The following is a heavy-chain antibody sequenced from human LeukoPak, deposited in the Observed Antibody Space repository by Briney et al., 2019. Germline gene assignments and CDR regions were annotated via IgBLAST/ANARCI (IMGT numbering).Heavy chain of an antibody. Sequence: PSETLSLTCTVSGGSISSSRYYWGWSRQPPGKGLEWIGSIYYSENAYYNPSLKSRVTISINTSKNQFSLKLSSVTAADTAVYYCARQAVTGTDCFDYWGQGTLVTVSS. V-gene: IGHV4-39*01. CDR1: GGSISSSRYY. CDR3: ARQAVTGTDCFDY. J-gene: IGHJ4*02. D-gene: IGHD6-19*01. CDR2: IYYSENA.